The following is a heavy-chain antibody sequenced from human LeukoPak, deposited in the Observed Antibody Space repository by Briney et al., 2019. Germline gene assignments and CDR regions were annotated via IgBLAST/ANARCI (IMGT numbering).Heavy chain of an antibody. Sequence: GGSLRLSCAASGFTFSSSAMSWVRQVPGKGLEWVSGISASGGSTYYADSVRGRFTISRDNSKNTLYLQMNSLRADDTAVYYCAKSVVVITFRFDDWGQGALVTVSS. J-gene: IGHJ4*02. D-gene: IGHD2-15*01. CDR2: ISASGGST. CDR1: GFTFSSSA. CDR3: AKSVVVITFRFDD. V-gene: IGHV3-23*01.